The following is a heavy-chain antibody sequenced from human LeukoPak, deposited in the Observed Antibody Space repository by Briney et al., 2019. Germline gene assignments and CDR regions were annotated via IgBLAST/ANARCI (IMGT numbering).Heavy chain of an antibody. CDR1: GGSFSGHY. V-gene: IGHV4-34*01. Sequence: SETLSLTCAVYGGSFSGHYWSWIRQPPGKGLEWIGENNHSGSTNYNPSLRSGVTISVDTSKNQFSLKLSSVTAADTAVYYCAIYGSSSGTRALDYWGQGTLVTVSS. CDR3: AIYGSSSGTRALDY. CDR2: NNHSGST. D-gene: IGHD6-6*01. J-gene: IGHJ4*02.